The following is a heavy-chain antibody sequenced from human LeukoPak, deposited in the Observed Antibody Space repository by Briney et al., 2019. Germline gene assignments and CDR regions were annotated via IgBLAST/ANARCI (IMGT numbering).Heavy chain of an antibody. Sequence: SQTLSLTCAISGDSVSSNSVTWNWIRQSPSRGLEWLARTYYRSTWYNDYAVSVRGRITVNPDTSKNQFSLHLNSVTPEDTAVYYCARRLTQYDCFDPWGQGILVTVSS. CDR1: GDSVSSNSVT. J-gene: IGHJ5*02. D-gene: IGHD2-2*01. CDR2: TYYRSTWYN. V-gene: IGHV6-1*01. CDR3: ARRLTQYDCFDP.